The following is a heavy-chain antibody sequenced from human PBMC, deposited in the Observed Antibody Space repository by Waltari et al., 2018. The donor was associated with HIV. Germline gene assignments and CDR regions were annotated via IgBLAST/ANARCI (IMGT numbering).Heavy chain of an antibody. CDR1: GIAVSNYY. CDR3: ARSWGAFHSTDGRFDY. V-gene: IGHV3-66*01. D-gene: IGHD2-2*01. CDR2: IFSGGNT. Sequence: EVQLVESGGGLVQPGGSLRLSCAASGIAVSNYYMNWVRQAPGKGLKWVSVIFSGGNTYYADSVKGRFTISRDTSKNTVFLQMNRVRVEDTAVYFCARSWGAFHSTDGRFDYWGQGSLVTVSS. J-gene: IGHJ4*02.